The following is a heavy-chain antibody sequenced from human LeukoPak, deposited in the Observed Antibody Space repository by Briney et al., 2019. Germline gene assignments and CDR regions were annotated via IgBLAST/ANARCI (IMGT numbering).Heavy chain of an antibody. V-gene: IGHV4-31*03. CDR3: ARYCSSTSCRGLDY. CDR1: GGSMSSGGYY. Sequence: PSETLYLTCTVSGGSMSSGGYYWSWIRQHPGKGLEWIGYIYYSGSTYYNPSLKSRVTISVDTSKNQFSLKLSSVTAADTAVYYCARYCSSTSCRGLDYWGQGTLVTVSS. D-gene: IGHD2-2*01. CDR2: IYYSGST. J-gene: IGHJ4*02.